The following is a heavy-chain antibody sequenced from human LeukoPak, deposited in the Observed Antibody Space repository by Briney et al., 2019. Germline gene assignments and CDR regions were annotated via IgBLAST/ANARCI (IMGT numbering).Heavy chain of an antibody. D-gene: IGHD3-10*01. V-gene: IGHV6-1*01. CDR1: GDSVSSNSAA. CDR2: TYYRSKWYT. Sequence: SQTLSLTCAISGDSVSSNSAAWIWIRQSPSRGLEWLGRTYYRSKWYTEYAVSVKSRITNNPDTSKNQFSLQLSSVNPEDTAVYYCARLGSGSNYWGQGTLVTVSS. J-gene: IGHJ4*02. CDR3: ARLGSGSNY.